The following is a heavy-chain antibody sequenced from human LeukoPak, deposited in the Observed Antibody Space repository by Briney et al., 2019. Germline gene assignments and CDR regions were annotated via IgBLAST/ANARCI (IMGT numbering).Heavy chain of an antibody. CDR3: ARESAYFDSSGYYDYFDY. Sequence: GGSLRLSCAASGFTFTSYWMHWVRQAPGKGLVWVSRINSDGSSTNYADSVKGRFTISRDNAKNTLYLQMNSLRAEDTAVYYCARESAYFDSSGYYDYFDYWGQGTLVTVSS. CDR2: INSDGSST. D-gene: IGHD3-22*01. CDR1: GFTFTSYW. V-gene: IGHV3-74*01. J-gene: IGHJ4*02.